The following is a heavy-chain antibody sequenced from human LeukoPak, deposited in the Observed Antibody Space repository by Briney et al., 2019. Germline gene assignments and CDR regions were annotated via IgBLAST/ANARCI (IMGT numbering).Heavy chain of an antibody. V-gene: IGHV1-2*06. CDR3: ARGGVPAAIHYYYYYMDV. Sequence: ASVKVSCKASGYTFTGYYMHWVRQAPGQGLEWMGRINPNSGGTNYAQKFQGRVTMTRDTSISTAYMELSRLGSDDTAVYYCARGGVPAAIHYYYYYMDVWGKGTTVTVSS. CDR1: GYTFTGYY. J-gene: IGHJ6*03. D-gene: IGHD2-2*01. CDR2: INPNSGGT.